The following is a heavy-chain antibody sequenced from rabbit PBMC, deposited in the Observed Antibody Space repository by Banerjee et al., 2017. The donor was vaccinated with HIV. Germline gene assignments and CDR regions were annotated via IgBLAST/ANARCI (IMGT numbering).Heavy chain of an antibody. D-gene: IGHD6-1*01. CDR3: AGDTYGYGAYADVYYFNL. V-gene: IGHV1S40*01. Sequence: QSLEESGGDLVKPGASLTLTCTASGFSFSSSYWICWVRQAPGKGLEWIACIYAGSSGNTYYASWAKGRFTISKTSSNTVTLQMTSLTAADTATYFCAGDTYGYGAYADVYYFNLWGQGTLVTVS. J-gene: IGHJ4*01. CDR1: GFSFSSSYW. CDR2: IYAGSSGNT.